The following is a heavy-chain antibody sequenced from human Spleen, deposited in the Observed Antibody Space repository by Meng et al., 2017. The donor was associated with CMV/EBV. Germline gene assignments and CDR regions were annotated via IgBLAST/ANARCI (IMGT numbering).Heavy chain of an antibody. V-gene: IGHV3-21*04. D-gene: IGHD3-10*01. J-gene: IGHJ4*02. CDR1: GFTFRSYS. Sequence: GESLKISCAASGFTFRSYSMNWVRQAPGKGLEWVSSISSSSSYIYYADSVKGRFTISRDNAKNSLYLQMNNLRAEDTAVYYCAKGRITMVRGPDYWGQGTLVTVSS. CDR2: ISSSSSYI. CDR3: AKGRITMVRGPDY.